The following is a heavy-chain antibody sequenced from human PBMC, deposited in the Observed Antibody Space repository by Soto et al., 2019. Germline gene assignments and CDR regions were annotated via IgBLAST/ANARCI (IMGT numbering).Heavy chain of an antibody. Sequence: GGSLRLSSAASGFTFSRCGMSWVRQAPGKGLECVAGIGGSPRNTYYADSVKGRFTISRDNSKNTLFLQMNSLRVEDTAIYYCAKDGLCDSQSAIDYWCQGSLVTVSS. CDR3: AKDGLCDSQSAIDY. V-gene: IGHV3-23*01. D-gene: IGHD2-2*01. J-gene: IGHJ4*02. CDR2: IGGSPRNT. CDR1: GFTFSRCG.